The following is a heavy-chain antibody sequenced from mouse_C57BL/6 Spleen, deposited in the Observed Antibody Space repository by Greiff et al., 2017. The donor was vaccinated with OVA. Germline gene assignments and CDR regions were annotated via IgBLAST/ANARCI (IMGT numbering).Heavy chain of an antibody. CDR2: IHPNSGST. D-gene: IGHD1-1*01. J-gene: IGHJ2*01. CDR3: ARGGYYGSSSLDY. Sequence: QVQLQQPGAELVKPGASVKLSCKASGYTFTSYWMHWVKQRPGQGLEWIGMIHPNSGSTNYNEKFKSKATLTVDKSSSTAYMQLSSLTSEDSAVYYCARGGYYGSSSLDYWGQGTTLTVSS. CDR1: GYTFTSYW. V-gene: IGHV1-64*01.